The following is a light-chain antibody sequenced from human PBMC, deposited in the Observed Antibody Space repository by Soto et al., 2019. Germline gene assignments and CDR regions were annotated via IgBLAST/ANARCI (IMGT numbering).Light chain of an antibody. V-gene: IGKV1-5*01. J-gene: IGKJ1*01. CDR1: ESISRW. Sequence: DIQMTQSPSTLSASLGDRVTITCRASESISRWLAWYHQKPGKAPKLLIYDASSLESGVPSRFSGSGSGTEFTLTISSLQPDDFATYYCQQYNSYRTFGQGTKVDI. CDR2: DAS. CDR3: QQYNSYRT.